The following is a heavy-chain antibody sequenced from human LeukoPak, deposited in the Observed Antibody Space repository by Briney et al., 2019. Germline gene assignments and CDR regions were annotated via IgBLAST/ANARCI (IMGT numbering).Heavy chain of an antibody. CDR1: GFIFSSYD. CDR2: IRSSGVTT. CDR3: AKAPEEYCFDY. Sequence: GGSLRLSCAASGFIFSSYDMSWVRQAPGKGPEWVSTIRSSGVTTYYADSVKGRFTISRDNSKNTLYLQMNSLRADDTAVYYCAKAPEEYCFDYWGQGTLVTVSP. V-gene: IGHV3-23*01. J-gene: IGHJ4*02.